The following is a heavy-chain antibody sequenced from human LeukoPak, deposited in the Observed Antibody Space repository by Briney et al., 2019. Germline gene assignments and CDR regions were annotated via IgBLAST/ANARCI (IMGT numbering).Heavy chain of an antibody. J-gene: IGHJ4*02. D-gene: IGHD6-13*01. CDR3: ARSRGESIAAAGNPFDY. CDR2: INPNSGGT. Sequence: ASVKASCKASGYTFTGYYMHWVRQAPGQGLEWMGRINPNSGGTNYAQKFQGRVTMTRDTSISTAYMELSRLRSDDTAVYYCARSRGESIAAAGNPFDYWGQGTLVTVSS. CDR1: GYTFTGYY. V-gene: IGHV1-2*06.